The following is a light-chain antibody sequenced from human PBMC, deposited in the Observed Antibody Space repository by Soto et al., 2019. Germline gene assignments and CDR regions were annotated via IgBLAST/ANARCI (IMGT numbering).Light chain of an antibody. CDR1: QSISSW. CDR2: DAS. V-gene: IGKV1-5*01. Sequence: DIHMTQSRSTLSASVGDRVTITCLASQSISSWLAWYQQKPGKAPKLLIYDASSLESGVPSRFSGSGSGTEFNLTISSLQTDDFATYYCQQYNSYSPEFGQGTKVDIK. CDR3: QQYNSYSPE. J-gene: IGKJ1*01.